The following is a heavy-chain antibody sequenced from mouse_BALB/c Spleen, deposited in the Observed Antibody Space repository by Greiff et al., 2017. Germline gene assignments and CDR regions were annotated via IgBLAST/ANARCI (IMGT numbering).Heavy chain of an antibody. Sequence: EVQLVESGGGLVKPGGSLKLSCAASGFAFSSYDMYWVRQTPEKRLEWVATISDGGSYTYYPDSVKGRFTISRDNAKNNLYLQMSSLKSEDTAMYYCARAGDYAPFDYWGQGTTLTVSS. V-gene: IGHV5-4*02. D-gene: IGHD2-4*01. CDR3: ARAGDYAPFDY. CDR1: GFAFSSYD. CDR2: ISDGGSYT. J-gene: IGHJ2*01.